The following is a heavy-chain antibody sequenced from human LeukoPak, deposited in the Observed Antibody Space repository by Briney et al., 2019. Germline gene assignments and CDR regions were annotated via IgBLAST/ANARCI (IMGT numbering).Heavy chain of an antibody. D-gene: IGHD4-23*01. J-gene: IGHJ5*02. V-gene: IGHV1-69*13. CDR2: IIPIFGTA. Sequence: ASVKVSCKASGGTFSSYAISWVRQAPGQGLEWMGGIIPIFGTANYAQKFQGRVTITADESTSTAYMELSSLRSEGTAVYYCARDHDYGGKDWFDPWGQGTLVTVSS. CDR1: GGTFSSYA. CDR3: ARDHDYGGKDWFDP.